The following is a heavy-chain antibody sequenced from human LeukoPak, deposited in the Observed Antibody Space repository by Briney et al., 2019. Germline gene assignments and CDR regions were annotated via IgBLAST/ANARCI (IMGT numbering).Heavy chain of an antibody. V-gene: IGHV4-4*07. CDR3: ARDRSYYGSGSYPLDY. J-gene: IGHJ4*02. Sequence: PSETLSLTCTVSGGSISSYYWSWIRQPAGKGLEWIGRIYTSGSTNYNPSLKSRVTMSVDTSKNQFSLKLSSVTAADTAVYYCARDRSYYGSGSYPLDYWGQGTLVTVSS. D-gene: IGHD3-10*01. CDR1: GGSISSYY. CDR2: IYTSGST.